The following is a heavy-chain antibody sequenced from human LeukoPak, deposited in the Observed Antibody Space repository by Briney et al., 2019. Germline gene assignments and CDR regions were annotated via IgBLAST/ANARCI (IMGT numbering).Heavy chain of an antibody. CDR2: ISSSSSYI. Sequence: GSLRLSCAASGFTFSGYVMTWVRQAPGKGLEWVSSISSSSSYIYYADSVKGRFTISRDNAKNSLYLQMDSLRAEDTAVYYCARDSYSRGGYWGQGTLVTVSS. CDR1: GFTFSGYV. D-gene: IGHD6-13*01. V-gene: IGHV3-21*01. CDR3: ARDSYSRGGY. J-gene: IGHJ4*02.